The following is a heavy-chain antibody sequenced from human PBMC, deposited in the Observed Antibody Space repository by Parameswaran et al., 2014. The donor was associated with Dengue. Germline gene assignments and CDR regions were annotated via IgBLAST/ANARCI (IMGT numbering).Heavy chain of an antibody. CDR2: ISGSGGST. D-gene: IGHD6-13*01. CDR1: GFTFSSYA. J-gene: IGHJ4*02. V-gene: IGHV3-23*01. Sequence: GESLKISCAASGFTFSSYAMSWVRQAPGKGLEWVSAISGSGGSTYYADSVKGRFTISRDNSKNTLYLQMNSLRAEDTAVYYCAIAAAGPFDYWGQGTLVTVSS. CDR3: AIAAAGPFDY.